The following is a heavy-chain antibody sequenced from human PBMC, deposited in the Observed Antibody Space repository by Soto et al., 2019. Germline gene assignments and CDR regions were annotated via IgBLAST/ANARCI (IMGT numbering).Heavy chain of an antibody. Sequence: SETLSLTCTVSGGSLSSSSYYWGWIRQPPGKGLEWIGSIYYSGSTYYNPSLKSRVTISVDTSKNQFSLKLSSVTAADTAVYYCARVPCVFSYGGTHYDVMEVSGQGTADTVSS. J-gene: IGHJ6*02. CDR2: IYYSGST. CDR3: ARVPCVFSYGGTHYDVMEV. V-gene: IGHV4-39*01. D-gene: IGHD5-18*01. CDR1: GGSLSSSSYY.